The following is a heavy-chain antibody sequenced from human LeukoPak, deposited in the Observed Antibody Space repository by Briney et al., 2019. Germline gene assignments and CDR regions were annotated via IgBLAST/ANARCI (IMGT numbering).Heavy chain of an antibody. CDR2: ISWNSGSI. CDR1: GFIFDDYA. Sequence: GGSLRLSCVASGFIFDDYAIHWVRHAPGKGLEWVSGISWNSGSIGYADSVKGRFTISRDNAKNSLYLQMNSLRTEDTALYYCARAIGVTCISTSCYSFDYWGQGTLVTVSS. CDR3: ARAIGVTCISTSCYSFDY. D-gene: IGHD2-2*02. V-gene: IGHV3-9*01. J-gene: IGHJ4*02.